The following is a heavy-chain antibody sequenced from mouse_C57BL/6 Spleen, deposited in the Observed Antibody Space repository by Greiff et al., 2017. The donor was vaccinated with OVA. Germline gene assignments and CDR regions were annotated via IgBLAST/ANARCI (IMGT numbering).Heavy chain of an antibody. V-gene: IGHV1-26*01. J-gene: IGHJ2*01. CDR2: INPNNGGT. D-gene: IGHD2-5*01. CDR1: GYTFTDYY. Sequence: EVQLQQSGPELVKPGASVKISCKASGYTFTDYYMNWVKQSHGKSLEWIGDINPNNGGTSYNQKFKGKATLTVDKSSSTAYMELLSLTSEDSAVYYCARAYYSSYGLDYMDYWGQGTTLTVSS. CDR3: ARAYYSSYGLDYMDY.